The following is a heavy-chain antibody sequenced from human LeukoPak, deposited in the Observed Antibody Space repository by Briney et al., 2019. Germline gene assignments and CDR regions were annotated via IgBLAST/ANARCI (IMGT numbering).Heavy chain of an antibody. J-gene: IGHJ6*04. CDR2: ISWDGGST. V-gene: IGHV3-43*01. D-gene: IGHD1-26*01. Sequence: PGGSLRLSCAASGFTFDDYTMHWVRQAPGKGLEWVSLISWDGGSTYYADSVKGRFTISRDNSKNSLYLQMNSLRTEDTALYYCAKDRGKWELERGPPDVWGKGTTVTISP. CDR1: GFTFDDYT. CDR3: AKDRGKWELERGPPDV.